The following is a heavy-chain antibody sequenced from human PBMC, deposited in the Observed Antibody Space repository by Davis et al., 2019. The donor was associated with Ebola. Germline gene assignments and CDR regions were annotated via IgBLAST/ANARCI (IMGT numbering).Heavy chain of an antibody. Sequence: GESLNTPCAASGFTFSSYAMSWVRQAAGKGLEWVSAISGSGGSTYYADSVKGRFTISRDNSKNTLYLQMNSLRAEDTGVYYCAKSGRSFGVVKYHYGMDVWGKGTTVTVSS. J-gene: IGHJ6*04. CDR2: ISGSGGST. V-gene: IGHV3-23*01. D-gene: IGHD3-3*01. CDR1: GFTFSSYA. CDR3: AKSGRSFGVVKYHYGMDV.